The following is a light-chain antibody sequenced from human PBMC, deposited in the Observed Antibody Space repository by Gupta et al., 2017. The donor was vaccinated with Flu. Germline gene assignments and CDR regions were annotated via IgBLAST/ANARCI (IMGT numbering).Light chain of an antibody. J-gene: IGLJ1*01. CDR2: EVT. CDR1: SSDIGAYKY. CDR3: SAHTVSDTFV. Sequence: QSALTQPPSASGSPGQSITISCTGTSSDIGAYKYVSWHQQHAGKAPKLIIYEVTKRPAGVPVRFSGSKSGNTASLTVSGRQAEDEGDYYCSAHTVSDTFVFGTGTAVTVL. V-gene: IGLV2-8*01.